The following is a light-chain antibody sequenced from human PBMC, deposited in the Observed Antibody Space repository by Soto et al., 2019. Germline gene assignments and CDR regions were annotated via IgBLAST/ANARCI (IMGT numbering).Light chain of an antibody. CDR3: HQYLNSLWT. Sequence: EIVLTQSPGTLSVSPGERVTLSCRASQSVDRKTLNWYQQKPGQSPRLLIYGASRRATGIPDRFSGSGSGTDFTLTISRLEAEDLAVYFCHQYLNSLWTCGQGTKVESK. V-gene: IGKV3-20*01. CDR2: GAS. J-gene: IGKJ1*01. CDR1: QSVDRKT.